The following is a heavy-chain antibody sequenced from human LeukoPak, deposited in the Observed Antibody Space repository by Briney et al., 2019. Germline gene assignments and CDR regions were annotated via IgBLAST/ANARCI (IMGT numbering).Heavy chain of an antibody. V-gene: IGHV4-61*02. Sequence: SETLSLTCSVSGGSISSSCYYWDWIRQPAGKGLEWIGRIYTSGSTNYNPSLKSRVTISVDTSKNQFSLKLSSVTAADTAVYYCATFVFYYSGMDVWGQGTTVTVSS. J-gene: IGHJ6*02. CDR1: GGSISSSCYY. D-gene: IGHD2/OR15-2a*01. CDR3: ATFVFYYSGMDV. CDR2: IYTSGST.